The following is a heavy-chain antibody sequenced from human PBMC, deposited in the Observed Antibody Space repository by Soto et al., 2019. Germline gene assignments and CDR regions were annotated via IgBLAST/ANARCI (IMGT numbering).Heavy chain of an antibody. CDR3: ARESEDLTSNFDY. J-gene: IGHJ4*02. Sequence: PGGSLRLSCAASGFTFGTTDMSWVRQAPGEGLEWVSTIDGSGGITYYADSVKGRFTVSRDNAKNSLYLQLNSLRDEDTAVYYCARESEDLTSNFDYWGQGTLVTVSS. V-gene: IGHV3-23*01. CDR2: IDGSGGIT. CDR1: GFTFGTTD.